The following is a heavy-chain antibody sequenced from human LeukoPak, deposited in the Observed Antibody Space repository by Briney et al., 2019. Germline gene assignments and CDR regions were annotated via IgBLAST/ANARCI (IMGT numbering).Heavy chain of an antibody. V-gene: IGHV5-51*01. Sequence: GESLKISCKGSGYSFTSYWIGWVRQMPGKGLEWMGIIYPGDSESRYSPSFEGQVSISADKSISTAYLQWSSLKASDSAMYYCARNFVETVVAPAGIDYWGQGTLVTVSS. J-gene: IGHJ4*02. CDR2: IYPGDSES. CDR3: ARNFVETVVAPAGIDY. CDR1: GYSFTSYW. D-gene: IGHD2-2*01.